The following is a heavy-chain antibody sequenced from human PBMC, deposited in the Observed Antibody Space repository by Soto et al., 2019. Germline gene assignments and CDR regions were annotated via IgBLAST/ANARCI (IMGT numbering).Heavy chain of an antibody. Sequence: PGESLKISCKASGYTFTSYYMHWVRQAPGQGLEWMGIINPSGGSTSYAQKFQGRVTMTRDTSTSTVYMELSSLRSEDTAVYYCARGSTMVRGVIIPFDYWGQGTLVTV. V-gene: IGHV1-46*03. J-gene: IGHJ4*02. CDR3: ARGSTMVRGVIIPFDY. CDR2: INPSGGST. D-gene: IGHD3-10*01. CDR1: GYTFTSYY.